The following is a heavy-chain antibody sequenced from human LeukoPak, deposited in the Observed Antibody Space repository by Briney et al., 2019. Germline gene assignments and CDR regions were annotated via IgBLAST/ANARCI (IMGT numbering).Heavy chain of an antibody. CDR1: GFTFSSYA. D-gene: IGHD5-24*01. CDR2: ISYDGSNK. J-gene: IGHJ4*02. Sequence: GGSLRLSCAASGFTFSSYAMRWVRQAPGKGLEWVAVISYDGSNKYYADSVKGRFTISRDNSKNTLYLQMNSLRAEDTAVYYCAREYWRWLQSAFDYWGQGTLVTVSS. CDR3: AREYWRWLQSAFDY. V-gene: IGHV3-30*04.